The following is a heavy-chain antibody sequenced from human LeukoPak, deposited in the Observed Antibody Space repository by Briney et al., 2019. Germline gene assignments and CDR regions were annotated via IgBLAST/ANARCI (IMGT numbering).Heavy chain of an antibody. CDR2: ISGSGGST. J-gene: IGHJ4*02. Sequence: SGGSLRLSCAASGFTFSSYAMSWVRQAPGKGLEWVSAISGSGGSTYYADSVKGRFTISRDNSKNTLYLQMNSLRAEDTAVYYCAKEGHSSWYGGPFDYWGQGTLVTAPS. V-gene: IGHV3-23*01. CDR1: GFTFSSYA. CDR3: AKEGHSSWYGGPFDY. D-gene: IGHD6-13*01.